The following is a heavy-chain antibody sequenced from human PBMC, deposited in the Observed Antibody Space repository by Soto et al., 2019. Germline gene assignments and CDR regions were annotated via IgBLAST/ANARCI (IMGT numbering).Heavy chain of an antibody. D-gene: IGHD4-4*01. CDR2: IYYSGNT. V-gene: IGHV4-61*03. CDR1: GGSVGSGSYY. CDR3: ARDSVLADDSENRNTYGFET. Sequence: PSETLSLTCTVSGGSVGSGSYYWSWIRQPLGKGLEWIGYIYYSGNTDYNPSLRGRATISVDKAKNHFSMQLTSVTSADTAIYYCARDSVLADDSENRNTYGFETWGPGTLLTVSS. J-gene: IGHJ5*02.